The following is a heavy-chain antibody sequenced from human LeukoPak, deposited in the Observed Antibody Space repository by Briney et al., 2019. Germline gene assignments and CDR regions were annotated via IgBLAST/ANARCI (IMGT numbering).Heavy chain of an antibody. Sequence: AGGSVRLSCAASGFSFSRYSMNWVRQAPGKGLEWVSSISSSSSYIYYADSVKGRFTISRDNAKNSLYLQMNSLRAEDTAVYYCATVGIAAAAADYWGQGTLVTVSS. V-gene: IGHV3-21*01. J-gene: IGHJ4*02. D-gene: IGHD6-13*01. CDR2: ISSSSSYI. CDR3: ATVGIAAAAADY. CDR1: GFSFSRYS.